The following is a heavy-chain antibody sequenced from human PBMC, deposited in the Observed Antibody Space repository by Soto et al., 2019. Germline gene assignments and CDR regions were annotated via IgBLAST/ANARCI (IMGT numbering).Heavy chain of an antibody. Sequence: QITLKESGPTLVKPTQTLTLTCTFSGFSLSTSGVGVGWLRQPPGKALEWLGLIYWDDDKRYSPSLKSRLTITKDTSKNQVVLTMTNMDPVDTGTYYCAHYGDYRTAFGIWGQGTMVTVSS. J-gene: IGHJ3*02. CDR1: GFSLSTSGVG. V-gene: IGHV2-5*02. CDR3: AHYGDYRTAFGI. D-gene: IGHD4-17*01. CDR2: IYWDDDK.